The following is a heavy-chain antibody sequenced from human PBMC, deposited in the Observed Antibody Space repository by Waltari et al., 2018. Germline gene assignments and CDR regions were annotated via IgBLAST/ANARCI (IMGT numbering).Heavy chain of an antibody. J-gene: IGHJ5*02. V-gene: IGHV3-23*01. Sequence: QLQESGPRLVKPSETLSLTCSVSGDSLMYNLYYWGWVRQAPGKGLEWVSVISGSVGSTYYADSGKGRFTISRDNSKNTLYLQMNSLRAEDTAVYYCAKGTYFLTIFGVTITDLWGQGTLVTVSS. D-gene: IGHD3-3*01. CDR2: ISGSVGST. CDR3: AKGTYFLTIFGVTITDL. CDR1: GDSLMYNLY.